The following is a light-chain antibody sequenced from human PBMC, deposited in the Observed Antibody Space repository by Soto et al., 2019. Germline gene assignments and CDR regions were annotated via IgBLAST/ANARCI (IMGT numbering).Light chain of an antibody. V-gene: IGKV3D-15*01. CDR1: QSDNIY. Sequence: IVRTQSPATLSVSPGERATLSCMASQSDNIYLAWYQQKPGQAPRVLIFGASYRATGIPARFSGSGSGTEFNLTISSLQPEDFAVYYGQQQLRSPITFGQGTRLEIK. CDR3: QQQLRSPIT. CDR2: GAS. J-gene: IGKJ5*01.